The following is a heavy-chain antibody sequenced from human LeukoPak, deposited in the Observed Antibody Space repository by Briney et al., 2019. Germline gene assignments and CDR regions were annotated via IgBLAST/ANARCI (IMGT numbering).Heavy chain of an antibody. D-gene: IGHD4-11*01. Sequence: GGSLRLSCLVSGFTVSSTDMTWVRHIPGKGLDWVSFMYRAGNIYYSDSVRGRFNMSRDISQKVVYLEINNLRAEDTAVYYCAAGGLTTQRHAFEIWGHGTVVTVSS. J-gene: IGHJ3*02. CDR1: GFTVSSTD. V-gene: IGHV3-53*01. CDR3: AAGGLTTQRHAFEI. CDR2: MYRAGNI.